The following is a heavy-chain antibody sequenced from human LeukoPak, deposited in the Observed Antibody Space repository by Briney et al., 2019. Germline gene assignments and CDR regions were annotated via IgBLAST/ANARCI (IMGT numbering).Heavy chain of an antibody. CDR3: AREWPALGYCSSTSCYGGNWFDP. J-gene: IGHJ5*02. Sequence: PSETLSLTCAVSGYSISSGYYWGWIRQPPGKGLEWIGSIYHSGSTYYNPSLKSRVTISVDTSKNQFSLKLGSVTAADTAVYYCAREWPALGYCSSTSCYGGNWFDPWGQGTLVTVSS. CDR2: IYHSGST. D-gene: IGHD2-2*03. CDR1: GYSISSGYY. V-gene: IGHV4-38-2*02.